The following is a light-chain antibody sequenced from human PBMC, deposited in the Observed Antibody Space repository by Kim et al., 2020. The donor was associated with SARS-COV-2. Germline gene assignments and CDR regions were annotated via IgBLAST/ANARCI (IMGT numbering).Light chain of an antibody. CDR1: QSVSSNY. J-gene: IGKJ1*01. Sequence: ETVLTQSPGTLSLSPGERATLSCRASQSVSSNYLVWYQQKSGQAPRLLIYDTSSRATGIPDRFSGSGSGTDFTLTINRLEPEDFAVYYCQQYGSAPVTFGQGTKVDIK. CDR2: DTS. CDR3: QQYGSAPVT. V-gene: IGKV3-20*01.